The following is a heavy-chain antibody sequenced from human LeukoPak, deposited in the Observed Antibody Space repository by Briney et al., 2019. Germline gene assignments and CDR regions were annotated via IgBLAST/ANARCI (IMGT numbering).Heavy chain of an antibody. Sequence: PGGSLRLSCRASGFTFRFYGFHWVRQAPGKGLEWVAVIWYDGSNKYYADSVKGRFTISRDNSKNTLYLQMNSLRAEDTAVYYCAKDYYYGSYWGQGTLVTVSS. CDR2: IWYDGSNK. D-gene: IGHD3-10*01. CDR1: GFTFRFYG. CDR3: AKDYYYGSY. V-gene: IGHV3-30*02. J-gene: IGHJ4*02.